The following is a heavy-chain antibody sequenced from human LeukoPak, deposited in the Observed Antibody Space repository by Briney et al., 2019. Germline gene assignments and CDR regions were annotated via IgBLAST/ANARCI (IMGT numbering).Heavy chain of an antibody. Sequence: ASVKVSCKASGYTFTGYYMHWVRQAPGQGLEWMGWINPNSGGTNYAQKFQGRVTMTRDTSISTAYMELSRLRSDDTAVYYCARDRLRFLEWLRPYYYYYGMDVWGQGTTVTVSS. CDR1: GYTFTGYY. V-gene: IGHV1-2*02. D-gene: IGHD3-3*01. CDR2: INPNSGGT. CDR3: ARDRLRFLEWLRPYYYYYGMDV. J-gene: IGHJ6*02.